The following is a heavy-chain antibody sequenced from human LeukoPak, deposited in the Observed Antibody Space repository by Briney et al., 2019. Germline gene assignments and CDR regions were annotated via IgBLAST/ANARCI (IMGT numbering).Heavy chain of an antibody. J-gene: IGHJ4*02. CDR1: GGSITTYY. D-gene: IGHD5-18*01. CDR3: ARVGSGYSYGSIDY. V-gene: IGHV4-59*01. CDR2: IYSSGST. Sequence: SETLSLTCTVSGGSITTYYWSWIRQPPEKGLEWIGYIYSSGSTNYNPSLKSRVTISVDTSKDQFSLKLSSVTAADTAVYYCARVGSGYSYGSIDYWGQGTLVTVSS.